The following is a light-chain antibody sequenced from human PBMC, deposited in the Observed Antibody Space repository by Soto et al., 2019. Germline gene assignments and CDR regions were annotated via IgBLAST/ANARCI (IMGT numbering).Light chain of an antibody. CDR2: WAS. V-gene: IGKV4-1*01. CDR3: PQSSSNPIP. CDR1: QSVLYTSDNKNY. J-gene: IGKJ5*01. Sequence: DIVITQSPDCLAVWLGERATSNCKSSQSVLYTSDNKNYLAWYQKKPGQPPKLLIYWASTRESGVPDRFSGSRLVTDFTLTVSRLQAEDVAIYYFPQSSSNPIPLAQVTRLEIK.